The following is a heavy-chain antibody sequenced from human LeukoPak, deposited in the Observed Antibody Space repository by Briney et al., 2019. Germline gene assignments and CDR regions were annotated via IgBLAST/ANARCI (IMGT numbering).Heavy chain of an antibody. CDR2: INHSGST. CDR1: GGSFSGYY. V-gene: IGHV4-34*01. Sequence: PSETLSLTCAVYGGSFSGYYWSWIRQPPGKGLEWIGEINHSGSTNYNPSLKSRVTISVGTSKNQFSPKLSSVTAADTAVYYCARGIRDGYNSLDYWGQGTLVTVSS. CDR3: ARGIRDGYNSLDY. J-gene: IGHJ4*02. D-gene: IGHD5-24*01.